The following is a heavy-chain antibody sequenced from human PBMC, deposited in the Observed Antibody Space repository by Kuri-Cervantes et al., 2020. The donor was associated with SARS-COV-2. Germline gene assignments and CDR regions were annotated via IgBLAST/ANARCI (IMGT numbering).Heavy chain of an antibody. J-gene: IGHJ5*02. CDR1: GYTFTGYY. V-gene: IGHV1-2*02. D-gene: IGHD5-18*01. Sequence: ASVKVSCKASGYTFTGYYMHWVRQAPGQGLEWMGWINPNSGGTNYAQKFQGRVTMTRDTLISTTYMELSKLRPDDTAVYYCARGGTGIFTWFDPWGEGTLVTVSS. CDR3: ARGGTGIFTWFDP. CDR2: INPNSGGT.